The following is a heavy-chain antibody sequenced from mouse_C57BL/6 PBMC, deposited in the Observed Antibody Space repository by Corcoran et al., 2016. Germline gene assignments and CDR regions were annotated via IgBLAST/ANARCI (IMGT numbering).Heavy chain of an antibody. Sequence: ELQLQQSGPELVKPGASVKISCKASGYSFTDYNMNRVKQSNGKSLEWIGVINPNYGTTSYNQKFKGKATLTVDQSSSTAYMQLNSLTSEDSAVYYCASYDYDGGYYAMDYWGQGTSVTVSS. V-gene: IGHV1-39*01. D-gene: IGHD2-4*01. CDR1: GYSFTDYN. J-gene: IGHJ4*01. CDR3: ASYDYDGGYYAMDY. CDR2: INPNYGTT.